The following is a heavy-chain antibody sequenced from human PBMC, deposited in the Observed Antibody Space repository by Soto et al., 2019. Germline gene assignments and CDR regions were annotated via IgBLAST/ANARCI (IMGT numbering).Heavy chain of an antibody. CDR1: GFNFDNYG. CDR3: AKDRVGGTFYTPLGF. V-gene: IGHV3-30*18. Sequence: SLRLSCQASGFNFDNYGMHWVRQAPGKGLEWVAVITYDGSNKYYADSVKGRFTISRDNSKNTLSLHLNTLKPEDTAVYHCAKDRVGGTFYTPLGFWGQGTLVTVPS. J-gene: IGHJ4*02. D-gene: IGHD1-7*01. CDR2: ITYDGSNK.